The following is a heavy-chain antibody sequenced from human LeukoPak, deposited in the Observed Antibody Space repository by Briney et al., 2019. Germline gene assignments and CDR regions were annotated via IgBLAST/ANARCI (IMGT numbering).Heavy chain of an antibody. CDR1: GFTFSSFE. CDR2: ISGSASTI. Sequence: GGSLRLSCAASGFTFSSFEMNWVRRAPGKGLEFVSSISGSASTIYYADSVKGRFTISRDNAKNSLYLQMNSLRAEDTAVYYCSRPALPDFWGQGTLVTVSS. V-gene: IGHV3-48*03. CDR3: SRPALPDF. J-gene: IGHJ4*02. D-gene: IGHD2-21*02.